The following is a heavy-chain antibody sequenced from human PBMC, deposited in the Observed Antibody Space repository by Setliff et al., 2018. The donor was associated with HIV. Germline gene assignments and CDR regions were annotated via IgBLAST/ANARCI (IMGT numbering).Heavy chain of an antibody. CDR2: IDHSGTF. CDR3: ARSSTAGFDF. V-gene: IGHV4-34*01. Sequence: SETLSLTCAVYGGSFSGYYWKWVRQPPGMGLEWIGEIDHSGTFNYNPSLKSRVTMSVDTSKNQFSLTLNSVTAADTAVYYCARSSTAGFDFWGQGTLVTVSS. CDR1: GGSFSGYY. D-gene: IGHD6-19*01. J-gene: IGHJ4*02.